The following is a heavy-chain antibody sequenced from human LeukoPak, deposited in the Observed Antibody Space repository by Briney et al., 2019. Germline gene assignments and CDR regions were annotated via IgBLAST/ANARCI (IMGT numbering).Heavy chain of an antibody. CDR1: GGSISSSSYY. D-gene: IGHD6-19*01. J-gene: IGHJ4*02. CDR2: MYYSGST. CDR3: ARVAEQWLPRGGYFEY. V-gene: IGHV4-39*01. Sequence: PSETLSLTCTVSGGSISSSSYYWGWIRQPPGKGLEWIGSMYYSGSTYYNPSLKSRVTMSVDTSKNQFSLKLSSVTAADTAVYHCARVAEQWLPRGGYFEYWGQGTLVSVSS.